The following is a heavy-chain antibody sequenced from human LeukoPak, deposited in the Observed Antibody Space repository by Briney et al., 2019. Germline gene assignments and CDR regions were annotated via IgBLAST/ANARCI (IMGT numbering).Heavy chain of an antibody. CDR2: MNPNSGNT. CDR1: GYTFTSYG. D-gene: IGHD5-24*01. V-gene: IGHV1-8*03. Sequence: ASVKVSCKASGYTFTSYGISWVRQATGQGLEWMGWMNPNSGNTGYAQKFQGRVTITRNTSISTAYMELSSLRSEDTAVYYCARGRRDGYNPLYYFDYWGQGTLVTVSS. CDR3: ARGRRDGYNPLYYFDY. J-gene: IGHJ4*02.